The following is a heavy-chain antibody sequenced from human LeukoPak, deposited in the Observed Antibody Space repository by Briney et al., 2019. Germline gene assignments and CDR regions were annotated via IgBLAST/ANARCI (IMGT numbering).Heavy chain of an antibody. D-gene: IGHD2-2*02. Sequence: ASVKVSCKASGYTFTSHGISWVRQAPGQGLEWMGWISTYNGNTNYAQKLQGRVSMTTDTSTSTAYMELRSLRSDDTAVYFCVRDGHRLYDYYYYYMDVWGKGTTVTVSS. CDR1: GYTFTSHG. CDR2: ISTYNGNT. CDR3: VRDGHRLYDYYYYYMDV. J-gene: IGHJ6*03. V-gene: IGHV1-18*01.